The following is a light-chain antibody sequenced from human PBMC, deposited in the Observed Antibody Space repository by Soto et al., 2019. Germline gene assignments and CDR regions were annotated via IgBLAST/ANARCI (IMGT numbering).Light chain of an antibody. J-gene: IGKJ2*01. CDR1: QSVSSN. V-gene: IGKV3-15*01. Sequence: EIVMTQSPGTLSVSPGERATLSCRASQSVSSNLAWYQQKPGQAPTLLIYGASARATGISARFSGSGSGTEFTLTISSLQSEDFAVYYCQQYYSSPYTFGQGTKLEI. CDR2: GAS. CDR3: QQYYSSPYT.